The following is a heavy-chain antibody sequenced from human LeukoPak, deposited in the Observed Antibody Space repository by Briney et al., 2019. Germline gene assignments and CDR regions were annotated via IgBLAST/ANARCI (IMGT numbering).Heavy chain of an antibody. Sequence: GESLEISCQTSGSNFPINWIGWVRQLPGKGLEWMGVIYPGDSDTRYSPSFQGQVTISADMSISTAYLQWSSLKASDTAMYYCARSSDYVFDYWGQGTQVTVSS. J-gene: IGHJ4*02. CDR2: IYPGDSDT. CDR1: GSNFPINW. V-gene: IGHV5-51*01. CDR3: ARSSDYVFDY. D-gene: IGHD4-17*01.